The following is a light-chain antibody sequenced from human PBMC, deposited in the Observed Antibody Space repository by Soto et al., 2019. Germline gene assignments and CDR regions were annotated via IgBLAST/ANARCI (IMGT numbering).Light chain of an antibody. J-gene: IGLJ1*01. CDR1: SSDVGGHDY. CDR3: SSYTSSTTQV. V-gene: IGLV2-14*03. CDR2: DVN. Sequence: QSVLTQPASVSGSPGQSITISCTGNSSDVGGHDYVSWYQQHPGKAPQLMIYDVNYRPSGVSNRFSGSKSGNTASLTISGLQAEDEADYYCSSYTSSTTQVFGTGTKVTVL.